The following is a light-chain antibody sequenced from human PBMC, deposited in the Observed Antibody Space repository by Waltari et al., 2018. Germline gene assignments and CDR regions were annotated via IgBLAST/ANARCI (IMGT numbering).Light chain of an antibody. V-gene: IGKV1-5*01. CDR2: HAS. CDR1: QSISSC. Sequence: DTQMTQSPSTLSASVGDTVTITCRAIQSISSCLTWSQQKPGKAPKLLIFHASSLASGVPSRFSGGGSGVEFTLTISSLQPDDFATYYCQQYDTYPIYTFGQGTKLEIK. CDR3: QQYDTYPIYT. J-gene: IGKJ2*01.